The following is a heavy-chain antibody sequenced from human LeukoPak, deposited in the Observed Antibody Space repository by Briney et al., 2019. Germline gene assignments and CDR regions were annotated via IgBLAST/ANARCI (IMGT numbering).Heavy chain of an antibody. CDR1: GYTFTGYY. CDR3: ARGQLWLNYYYGTDV. Sequence: ASVKVSCKASGYTFTGYYMHWVRQAPGQGLEWMGWISAYNGNTNYAQKLQGRVTMTTDTSTSTAYMELRSLRSDDTAVYYCARGQLWLNYYYGTDVWGQGTTVTVSS. D-gene: IGHD5-18*01. V-gene: IGHV1-18*04. J-gene: IGHJ6*02. CDR2: ISAYNGNT.